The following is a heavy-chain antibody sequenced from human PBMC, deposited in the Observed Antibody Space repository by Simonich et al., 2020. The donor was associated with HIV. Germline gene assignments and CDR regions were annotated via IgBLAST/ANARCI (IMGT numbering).Heavy chain of an antibody. Sequence: EVQLVESGGGLVQPGGSLRLSCAASGFTFSSYAINWVRQAPGKGLEWVSYISSSGSTTYYADSVKGRFTISRDNAKNSLYLQMNSLRAEDTAVYYCASIAAAINDAFDLWGQGTMVTVSS. CDR2: ISSSGSTT. CDR1: GFTFSSYA. D-gene: IGHD6-13*01. CDR3: ASIAAAINDAFDL. V-gene: IGHV3-48*03. J-gene: IGHJ3*01.